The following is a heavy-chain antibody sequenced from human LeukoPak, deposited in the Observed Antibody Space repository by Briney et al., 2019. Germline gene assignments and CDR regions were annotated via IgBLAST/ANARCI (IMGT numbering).Heavy chain of an antibody. CDR1: GYNFYSHF. CDR2: ITPSGDQT. J-gene: IGHJ4*02. V-gene: IGHV1-46*02. D-gene: IGHD2-2*01. CDR3: AREPPPAAKNFDY. Sequence: ASVKVSCKASGYNFYSHFMHWVRQVPGQGPEWMGLITPSGDQTIYAQSFQGRLPVTRDTSTTTVYMDLTGLRSEDTAVYYCAREPPPAAKNFDYWGQGTLVTVSS.